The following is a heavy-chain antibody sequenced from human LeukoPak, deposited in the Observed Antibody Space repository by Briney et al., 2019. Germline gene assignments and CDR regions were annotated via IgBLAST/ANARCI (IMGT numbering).Heavy chain of an antibody. CDR1: GFTFNAYA. J-gene: IGHJ4*02. V-gene: IGHV3-23*01. CDR3: ASNWRGCSSTTCYGGGLDY. Sequence: GGSLRLSCAASGFTFNAYAMSWVRQAPGKGLEWASSISGSGGSTYYAGSVKDRFTISRDNSRNTLYLQMNSLGAEDTAVNYCASNWRGCSSTTCYGGGLDYWGQGILVTVSS. CDR2: ISGSGGST. D-gene: IGHD2-2*01.